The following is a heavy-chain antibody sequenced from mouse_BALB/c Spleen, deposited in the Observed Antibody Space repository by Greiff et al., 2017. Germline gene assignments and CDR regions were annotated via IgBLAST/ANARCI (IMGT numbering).Heavy chain of an antibody. D-gene: IGHD1-1*02. V-gene: IGHV14-3*02. CDR2: IDPANGNT. CDR1: GFNIKDTY. CDR3: ARGGAYGLYFDY. Sequence: EVQLQQSGAELVKPGASVKLSCTASGFNIKDTYMHWVKQRPEQGLEWIGRIDPANGNTKYDPKFQGKATITADTSSNTAYLQLSSLTSEDTAVYYCARGGAYGLYFDYWGQGTTLTVSS. J-gene: IGHJ2*01.